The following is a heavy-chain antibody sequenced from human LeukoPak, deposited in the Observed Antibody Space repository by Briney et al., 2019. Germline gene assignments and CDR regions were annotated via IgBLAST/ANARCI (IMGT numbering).Heavy chain of an antibody. J-gene: IGHJ3*02. V-gene: IGHV4-59*12. D-gene: IGHD6-19*01. CDR3: AKAVAGTFNAFDI. CDR1: GGSISSYY. Sequence: PSETLSLTCTVSGGSISSYYWSWIRQPPGKGLEWIGYIYYSGSTNYNPSLKSRVTISVDTSKNQFSLKLSSVTAADTAVYYCAKAVAGTFNAFDIWGQGTMVTVSS. CDR2: IYYSGST.